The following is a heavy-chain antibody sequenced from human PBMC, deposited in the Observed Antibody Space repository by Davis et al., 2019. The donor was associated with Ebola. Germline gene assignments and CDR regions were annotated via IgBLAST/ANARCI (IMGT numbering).Heavy chain of an antibody. CDR1: GGPFISYY. V-gene: IGHV4-59*01. D-gene: IGHD6-19*01. CDR3: ARRDGSSGWYNYYGMDV. J-gene: IGHJ6*02. Sequence: MPSETLSLPCTVSGGPFISYYWSWIRQPPGKGLEWIGYIYYSGSTNYNPSLKSRVTISVDTSKNQFSLKLSSVTAADTAVYYCARRDGSSGWYNYYGMDVWGQGTTVTVSS. CDR2: IYYSGST.